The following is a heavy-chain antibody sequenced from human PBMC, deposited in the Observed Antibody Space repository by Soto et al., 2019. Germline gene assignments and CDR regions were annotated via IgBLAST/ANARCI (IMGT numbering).Heavy chain of an antibody. CDR1: GFTFSSYA. CDR3: ARDSVDTWCSA. CDR2: ISYDGSNK. J-gene: IGHJ5*02. V-gene: IGHV3-30-3*01. Sequence: GGSLRLSCAASGFTFSSYAMHWVRQAPGKGLEWVAVISYDGSNKYYADSVKGRFTISKDNTKNTLYLQMNGLRAEDTAVYYCARDSVDTWCSAWGQGTLVTVSS. D-gene: IGHD5-18*01.